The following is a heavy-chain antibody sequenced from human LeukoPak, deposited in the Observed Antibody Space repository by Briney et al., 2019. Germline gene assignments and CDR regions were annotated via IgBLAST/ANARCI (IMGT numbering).Heavy chain of an antibody. V-gene: IGHV4-59*01. CDR1: GGSISSYY. CDR2: IYYSGST. Sequence: SETLSLTCTVSGGSISSYYWSWIRQPAGKGLEGIGYIYYSGSTNYNPSLKSRVTISVDTSKNQFSLKLSSVTAADTAVYYCARFITMVRGAPYWYFDLWGRGTLVTVSS. J-gene: IGHJ2*01. D-gene: IGHD3-10*01. CDR3: ARFITMVRGAPYWYFDL.